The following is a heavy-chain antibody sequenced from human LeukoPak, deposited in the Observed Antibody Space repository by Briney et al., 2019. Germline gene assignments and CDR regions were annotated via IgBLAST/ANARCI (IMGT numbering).Heavy chain of an antibody. CDR3: AINHDY. CDR2: IKQDGSEK. J-gene: IGHJ4*02. Sequence: GGSLRLSCTASGFTFSTYWMTWVRQAPGKGLEWVANIKQDGSEKYYVDSVKGRFTISRDNTKNSVYLQMNSLRAEDTAVYYCAINHDYWGQGTLVTVST. V-gene: IGHV3-7*01. CDR1: GFTFSTYW.